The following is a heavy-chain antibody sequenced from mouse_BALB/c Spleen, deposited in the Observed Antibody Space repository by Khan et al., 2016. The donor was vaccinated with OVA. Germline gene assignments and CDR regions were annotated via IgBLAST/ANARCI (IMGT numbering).Heavy chain of an antibody. CDR2: IAPGSGST. D-gene: IGHD1-1*01. V-gene: IGHV1S41*01. CDR3: TRSKCCGSGLYAIDY. J-gene: IGHJ4*01. CDR1: GYTFTSYW. Sequence: DLVKPVASVKLSCKASGYTFTSYWINWIKQRTGQGLEWIGRIAPGSGSTYYNEMFKNKAILTVDTFSSTAYIQFSSLSFEDSAIFYCTRSKCCGSGLYAIDYWGQGTSVTVSS.